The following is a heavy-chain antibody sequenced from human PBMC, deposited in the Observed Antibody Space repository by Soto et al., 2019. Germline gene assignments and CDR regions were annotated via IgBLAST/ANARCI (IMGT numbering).Heavy chain of an antibody. J-gene: IGHJ6*02. CDR2: ISYDGSNK. CDR3: AKDLGGEPTIFGVVSLYYGMDV. CDR1: GFTFSSYG. Sequence: RLSCAASGFTFSSYGMHWVRQAPGKGLEWVAVISYDGSNKYYADSVKGRFTISRDNSKNTLYLQMNSLRAEDTAVYYCAKDLGGEPTIFGVVSLYYGMDVWGQGTTVTVSS. V-gene: IGHV3-30*18. D-gene: IGHD3-3*01.